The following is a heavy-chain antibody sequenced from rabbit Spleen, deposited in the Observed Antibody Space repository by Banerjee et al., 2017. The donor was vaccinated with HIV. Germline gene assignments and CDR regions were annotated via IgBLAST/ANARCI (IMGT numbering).Heavy chain of an antibody. J-gene: IGHJ2*01. V-gene: IGHV1S45*01. D-gene: IGHD7-1*01. CDR2: IYAGNGVT. CDR3: ARSTSITDFSTFDP. Sequence: QEQLVESGGGLVQPEGALTLTCTASGWDFSGNYWIYWVRQAPGKGLEWIGCIYAGNGVTYYASWAKGRFTISKTSSTTVTLQMTSLTAADTATYFCARSTSITDFSTFDPWGPGTLVTVS. CDR1: GWDFSGNYW.